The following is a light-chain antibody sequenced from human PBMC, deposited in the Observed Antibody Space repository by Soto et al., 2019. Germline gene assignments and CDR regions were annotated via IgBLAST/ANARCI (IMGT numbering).Light chain of an antibody. CDR2: EVI. CDR3: SSSTSSNTFV. J-gene: IGLJ1*01. Sequence: QYALTQPSSVSGAPRQSITISCTVINSDVNYVSWHQQHPGKAPKLMIYEVINRSSGVSTRFSGSKSGNTASLTISGLQAEDEADYYCSSSTSSNTFVFGPGTKV. CDR1: NSDVNY. V-gene: IGLV2-14*01.